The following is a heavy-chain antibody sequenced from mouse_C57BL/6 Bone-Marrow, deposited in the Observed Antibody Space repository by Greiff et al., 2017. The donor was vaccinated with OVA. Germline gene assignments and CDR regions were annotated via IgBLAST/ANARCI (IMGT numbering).Heavy chain of an antibody. V-gene: IGHV1-22*01. Sequence: VQLQQSGPELVKPGASVKMSCKASGYTFTDYNMHWVKQSHGKSLEWIGYINPNNGGTSYNQKFKGKATLTVNKSSSTAYMELRSLTSEDSAVYYCARLGTAQATGAMDYWGQGTSVTVSS. CDR3: ARLGTAQATGAMDY. CDR1: GYTFTDYN. J-gene: IGHJ4*01. CDR2: INPNNGGT. D-gene: IGHD3-2*02.